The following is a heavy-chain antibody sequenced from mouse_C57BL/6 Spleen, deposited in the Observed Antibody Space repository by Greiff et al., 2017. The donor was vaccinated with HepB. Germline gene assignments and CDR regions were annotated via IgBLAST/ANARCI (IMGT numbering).Heavy chain of an antibody. CDR3: AREPHHYYGSSYFDY. CDR1: GYSITSGYY. Sequence: EVKLMESGPGLVKPSQSLSLTCSVTGYSITSGYYWNWIRQFPGNKLEWMGYISYDGSTNYNPSLKNRISITRDTSKNQFFLKLNSLTTEDTATYYCAREPHHYYGSSYFDYWGQGTTLTVSS. D-gene: IGHD1-1*01. J-gene: IGHJ2*01. CDR2: ISYDGST. V-gene: IGHV3-6*01.